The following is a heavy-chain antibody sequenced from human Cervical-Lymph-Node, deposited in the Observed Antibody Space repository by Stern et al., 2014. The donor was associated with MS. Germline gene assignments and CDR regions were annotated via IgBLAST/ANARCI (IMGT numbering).Heavy chain of an antibody. J-gene: IGHJ4*02. CDR3: ARDTSSPERSDW. V-gene: IGHV3-53*01. CDR2: ITNVGST. D-gene: IGHD1-1*01. CDR1: GFTVSRDY. Sequence: EVQLLESGGGVIQPGGSLRLSCKASGFTVSRDYMTWVRQAPGKGLEWVSLITNVGSTFYTDSVKGRFTISRYDSKNTVYLHMTSLRAEDTAMYYCARDTSSPERSDWWGQGTLVTVSS.